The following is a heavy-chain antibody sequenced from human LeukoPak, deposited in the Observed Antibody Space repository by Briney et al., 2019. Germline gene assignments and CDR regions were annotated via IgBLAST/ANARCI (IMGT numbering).Heavy chain of an antibody. CDR3: ARHQYSDYQLLFFDQ. CDR2: IYYTGRT. Sequence: SETLSLTCSVSGGSFGSSSYYWGWIRQPPGKGLEWIGSIYYTGRTEYSPSLRSRVSISVDTSKNQLSLNLNSVTAADAAVYYCARHQYSDYQLLFFDQWGQGTLVTVSP. CDR1: GGSFGSSSYY. J-gene: IGHJ4*02. V-gene: IGHV4-39*01. D-gene: IGHD4-11*01.